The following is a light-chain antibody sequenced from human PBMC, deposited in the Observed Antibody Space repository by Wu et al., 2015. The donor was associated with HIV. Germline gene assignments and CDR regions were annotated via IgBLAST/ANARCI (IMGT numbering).Light chain of an antibody. CDR1: QSVISSY. J-gene: IGKJ1*01. Sequence: EIVLTQSPGTLSLSPGERVTLSCRASQSVISSYLAWYQQKPGQAPRLLIYGASNRATGIPDRITGSGSGTDFTLIISRLEPEDFAVYYCQQYATSPETFGQGTKVEIK. CDR2: GAS. V-gene: IGKV3-20*01. CDR3: QQYATSPET.